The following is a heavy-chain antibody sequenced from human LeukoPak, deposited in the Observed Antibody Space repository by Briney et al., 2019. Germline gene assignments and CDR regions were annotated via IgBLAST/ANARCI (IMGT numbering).Heavy chain of an antibody. Sequence: PSETLSLTCAVYGGSFSGDYWSWIRQPPGKGLEWIGEINHSGRTNYNPSLRSRATVSADTSKIQFSLKLNSVTAADTAVYYCARGSWFGNFFPYYYYMDVWGKGTTVTVSS. CDR1: GGSFSGDY. CDR3: ARGSWFGNFFPYYYYMDV. J-gene: IGHJ6*03. CDR2: INHSGRT. V-gene: IGHV4-34*01. D-gene: IGHD3-10*01.